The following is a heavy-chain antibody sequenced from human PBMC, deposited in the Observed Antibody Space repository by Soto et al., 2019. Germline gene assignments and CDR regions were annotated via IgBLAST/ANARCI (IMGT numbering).Heavy chain of an antibody. D-gene: IGHD2-2*01. J-gene: IGHJ4*02. CDR3: ARVGYCSSTSCYVPGSFDY. Sequence: NPSETLSLTCTVSGGSISSGGYYWSWIRQHPGKGLEWIGYIYYSGSTYYNPSLKSRVTISVDTSKNQFSLKLSSVTAADTAVYYCARVGYCSSTSCYVPGSFDYWGQGTLVTVSS. CDR2: IYYSGST. V-gene: IGHV4-31*03. CDR1: GGSISSGGYY.